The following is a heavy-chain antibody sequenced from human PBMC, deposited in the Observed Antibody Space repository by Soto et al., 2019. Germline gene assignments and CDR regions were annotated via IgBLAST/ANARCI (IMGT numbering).Heavy chain of an antibody. Sequence: EVQLLDSGGGLVQPGGSLRLSCAASGFTFTSYAMSWVRQAPGKGLEWVSAISGSGDSTYYADSVKGRFTISIDNFKNTLYLQMNRLRVEDTAVSFSAKARKSRTDIAARLPGSYWGQGTLVTVSS. V-gene: IGHV3-23*01. CDR2: ISGSGDST. D-gene: IGHD6-6*01. CDR1: GFTFTSYA. J-gene: IGHJ4*02. CDR3: AKARKSRTDIAARLPGSY.